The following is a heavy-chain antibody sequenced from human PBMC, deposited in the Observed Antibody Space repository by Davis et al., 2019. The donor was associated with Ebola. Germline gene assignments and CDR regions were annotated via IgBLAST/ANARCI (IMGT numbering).Heavy chain of an antibody. CDR3: ARDQDYVNGLHYYYGMDV. Sequence: PGGSLRLSCTVSGGSISSSSYYWGWIRQPPGKGLEWIGSIYYSGSTYYNPSLKSRVTISVDTSKNQFSLKLSSVTAADTAVYYCARDQDYVNGLHYYYGMDVWGQGTTVTVSS. CDR1: GGSISSSSYY. CDR2: IYYSGST. J-gene: IGHJ6*02. D-gene: IGHD4-17*01. V-gene: IGHV4-39*02.